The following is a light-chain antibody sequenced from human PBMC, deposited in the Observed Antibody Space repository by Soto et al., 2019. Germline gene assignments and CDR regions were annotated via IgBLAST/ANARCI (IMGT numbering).Light chain of an antibody. J-gene: IGKJ1*01. CDR3: QQYYASSWT. Sequence: EIVLTQSPGTLSLSPGERATLSCRASQSISSTYLAWYRQKTGQAPRLLIYAASSSATGIPDRFSGSWSGTDFTLTISRLEPEDFAVYYCQQYYASSWTFGQGTRVEIK. CDR1: QSISSTY. CDR2: AAS. V-gene: IGKV3-20*01.